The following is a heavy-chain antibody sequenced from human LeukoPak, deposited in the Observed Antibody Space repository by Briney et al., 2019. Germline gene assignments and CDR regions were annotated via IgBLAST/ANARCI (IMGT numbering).Heavy chain of an antibody. CDR2: INPNSGGT. J-gene: IGHJ4*02. D-gene: IGHD2-2*01. Sequence: ASVKVSCKASGYTFTGYYMHWVRQAPGQGLEWMGWINPNSGGTNYAQKFQDRVTMTRDTSISTAYMELSRLRSDDTAVYYCARERYCSSTSCSIYDYWGQGTLVTVSS. CDR1: GYTFTGYY. V-gene: IGHV1-2*02. CDR3: ARERYCSSTSCSIYDY.